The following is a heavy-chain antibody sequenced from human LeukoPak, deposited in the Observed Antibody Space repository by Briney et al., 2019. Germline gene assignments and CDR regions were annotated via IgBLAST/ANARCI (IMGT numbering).Heavy chain of an antibody. Sequence: GGSLRLSCAASGFTFSSYWMMWVRRATGKGLEWVANTKRGGSEEYHVVSEKGRFTIYRHNAKHSLYLQMNSLGAEDTAVYYCARAWSSGYYYRGGWFDPWGQGTLVSVSS. V-gene: IGHV3-7*01. J-gene: IGHJ5*02. CDR3: ARAWSSGYYYRGGWFDP. CDR2: TKRGGSEE. D-gene: IGHD3-22*01. CDR1: GFTFSSYW.